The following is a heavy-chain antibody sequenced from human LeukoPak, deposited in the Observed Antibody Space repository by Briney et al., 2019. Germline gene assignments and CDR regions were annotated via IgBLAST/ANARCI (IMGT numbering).Heavy chain of an antibody. D-gene: IGHD6-13*01. Sequence: GGSLRLSCAASGFTFSSYAMHWVRQAPGKGLEWVAVISYDGSNKYYADSVKGRFTISRDNSKNTLYLQMNSLRAEDTAVYYCARTDRRAVAGTADYWGQGTLVTVSS. CDR2: ISYDGSNK. CDR3: ARTDRRAVAGTADY. J-gene: IGHJ4*02. V-gene: IGHV3-30*01. CDR1: GFTFSSYA.